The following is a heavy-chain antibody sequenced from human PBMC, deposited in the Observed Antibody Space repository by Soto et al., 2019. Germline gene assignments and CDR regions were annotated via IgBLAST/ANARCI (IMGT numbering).Heavy chain of an antibody. Sequence: GGSLRLSCAASGFTFSSYAMSWVRQAPGKGLEWVSAISGSGGSTYYADSVKGRFTISRDNSKNTLYLQMNSLRAEDTAVYYCAVLEWLFYDAFDIWGQGTMVTVSS. D-gene: IGHD3-3*01. CDR2: ISGSGGST. V-gene: IGHV3-23*01. CDR3: AVLEWLFYDAFDI. J-gene: IGHJ3*02. CDR1: GFTFSSYA.